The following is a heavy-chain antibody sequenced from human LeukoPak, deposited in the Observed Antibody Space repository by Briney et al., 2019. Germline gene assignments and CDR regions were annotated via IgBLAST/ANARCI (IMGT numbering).Heavy chain of an antibody. J-gene: IGHJ5*02. CDR2: TYYRSKWYN. CDR3: ARVEIFCSSTSCYGAKAWFDP. V-gene: IGHV6-1*01. CDR1: GDSVSSNSAA. D-gene: IGHD2-2*01. Sequence: SRTLSLTCAISGDSVSSNSAAWNWIRQSPSRGLEWLGRTYYRSKWYNDYAVSVKSRITINPDTSKNRFSLQLNSVTPEDTAVYYCARVEIFCSSTSCYGAKAWFDPWGQGTLVTVSS.